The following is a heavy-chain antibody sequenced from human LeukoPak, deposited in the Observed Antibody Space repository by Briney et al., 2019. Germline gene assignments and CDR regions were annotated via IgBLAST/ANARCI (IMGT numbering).Heavy chain of an antibody. Sequence: GGSLRLSCAASRFIFSSDGMHWVRQAPGKGLEWVAFIRFDGSNKYYSESVKGRFTISRDNSENTLYLQMNSLRSEDTAVYYCAKVGSGWYGVDYWGQGTLVTVSS. V-gene: IGHV3-30*02. CDR3: AKVGSGWYGVDY. J-gene: IGHJ4*02. CDR2: IRFDGSNK. D-gene: IGHD6-19*01. CDR1: RFIFSSDG.